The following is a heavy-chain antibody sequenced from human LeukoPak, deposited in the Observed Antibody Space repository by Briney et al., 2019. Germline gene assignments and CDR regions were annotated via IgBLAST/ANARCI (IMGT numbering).Heavy chain of an antibody. D-gene: IGHD3-22*01. CDR2: IHYHGDNYI. CDR1: GFTFSSYG. Sequence: GGSLRLSCVASGFTFSSYGMHWVRQAPGKGLQWVAFIHYHGDNYIHYADSVKGRFTISRDNSKNTLYLQMNSLRAEDTAVYYCAKETYNFDSNIDYWGRGTLVSVSS. V-gene: IGHV3-30*02. CDR3: AKETYNFDSNIDY. J-gene: IGHJ4*02.